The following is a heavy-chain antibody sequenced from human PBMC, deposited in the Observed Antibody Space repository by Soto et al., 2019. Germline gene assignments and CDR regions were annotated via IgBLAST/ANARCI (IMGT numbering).Heavy chain of an antibody. CDR1: GFTFSDYY. CDR2: ISSTSTYT. J-gene: IGHJ4*02. Sequence: GGSLRLSCAASGFTFSDYYMSWIRQAPGKGLEWVSYISSTSTYTNYADSVKGRFTISRDNAKKSLYLQMNSLRAEDTAVYYCARDFRIAAEGTSFFPDYWGQGTLVTVPS. CDR3: ARDFRIAAEGTSFFPDY. V-gene: IGHV3-11*05. D-gene: IGHD6-13*01.